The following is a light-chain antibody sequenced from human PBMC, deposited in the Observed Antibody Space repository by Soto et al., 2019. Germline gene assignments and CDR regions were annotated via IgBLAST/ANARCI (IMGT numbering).Light chain of an antibody. V-gene: IGLV2-14*01. J-gene: IGLJ1*01. CDR1: SRDVGNYNY. CDR2: EVS. Sequence: QSALTQPASVSGSPGQSITISCTGTSRDVGNYNYVSWYQQHPGTAPKLMIYEVSNRPSGVSNRFSGSKSGNTASLTISGLQAEDEADYYCSSYTSTTTLYVFGTGTKLTVL. CDR3: SSYTSTTTLYV.